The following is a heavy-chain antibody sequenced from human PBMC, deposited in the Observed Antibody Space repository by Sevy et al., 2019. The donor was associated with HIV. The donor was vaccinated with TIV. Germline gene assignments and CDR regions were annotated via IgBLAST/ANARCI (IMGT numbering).Heavy chain of an antibody. CDR2: TYYRSKWWN. CDR1: GDGVSSRGTV. V-gene: IGHV6-1*01. Sequence: KQSQSLSLTCAISGDGVSSRGTVWNWIRQSPSRGLEWLGRTYYRSKWWNNYALSVKSRISINPDTSKNQVSQHLNSVTPDDTAVYYCARDGGANWDGRPSGTVFDYWGQGTLVTVSS. CDR3: ARDGGANWDGRPSGTVFDY. J-gene: IGHJ4*02. D-gene: IGHD1-1*01.